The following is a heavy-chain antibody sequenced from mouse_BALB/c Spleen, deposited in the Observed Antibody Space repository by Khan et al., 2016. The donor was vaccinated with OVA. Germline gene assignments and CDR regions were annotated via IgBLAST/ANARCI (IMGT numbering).Heavy chain of an antibody. V-gene: IGHV1-61*01. CDR1: GYTFTSYW. CDR3: ARGETYVYYPAWFAY. Sequence: QIQLVQSGAELVRPGASVKLSCKASGYTFTSYWMNWVKQRPGQGLKWIGMIDPSDSETHYNQMFKDKATLTADKSSNTAYLQLSSLTSEDSAVYNWARGETYVYYPAWFAYWGQGTRVTVSA. CDR2: IDPSDSET. D-gene: IGHD2-1*01. J-gene: IGHJ3*01.